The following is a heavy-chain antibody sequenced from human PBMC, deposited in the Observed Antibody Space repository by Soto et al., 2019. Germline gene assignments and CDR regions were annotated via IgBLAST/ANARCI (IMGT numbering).Heavy chain of an antibody. D-gene: IGHD1-1*01. CDR3: ANDRPRRTSGYFFES. V-gene: IGHV3-23*01. Sequence: EVQLLESGGKLVQPGGSLTLSCAASGFTFSTYAMAWVRQAPGKGLEWVSGVSASGLNTDYADPVKGRFYISRDNSKNTVSLHMNSLRAEDTALYYCANDRPRRTSGYFFESWGQGTPVTVSS. J-gene: IGHJ4*02. CDR2: VSASGLNT. CDR1: GFTFSTYA.